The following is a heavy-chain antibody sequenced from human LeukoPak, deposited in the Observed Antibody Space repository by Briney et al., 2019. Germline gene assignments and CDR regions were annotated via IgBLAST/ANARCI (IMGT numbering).Heavy chain of an antibody. Sequence: SESLSLTCAVYGGSFRVFYWSWVRQPPGKGLEWVGEMVSSGEKNHSTSLKGRFTLSMDNSKNQLSLRLGCVTAADTALYYCASSLVPTPPPYNWFDPWGQGTLVTVSS. CDR3: ASSLVPTPPPYNWFDP. J-gene: IGHJ5*02. V-gene: IGHV4-34*12. D-gene: IGHD3-10*02. CDR2: MVSSGEK. CDR1: GGSFRVFY.